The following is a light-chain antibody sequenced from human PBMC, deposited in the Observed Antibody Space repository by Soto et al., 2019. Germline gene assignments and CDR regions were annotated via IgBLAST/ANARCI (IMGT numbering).Light chain of an antibody. V-gene: IGKV3-20*01. CDR1: RSLDSGQ. Sequence: VVTQSPGTLSLSTGESATLSCRASRSLDSGQLAWYQQKVGRAPRLLIHDAFMRATGIPDRFSGSGSGTDFTLTIARLEPEDFAVYYCQQYGDSPRTFGQGTRLEIK. CDR2: DAF. CDR3: QQYGDSPRT. J-gene: IGKJ5*01.